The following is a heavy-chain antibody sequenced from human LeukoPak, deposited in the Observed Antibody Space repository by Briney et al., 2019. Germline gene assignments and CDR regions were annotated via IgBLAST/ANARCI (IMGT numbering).Heavy chain of an antibody. J-gene: IGHJ4*02. D-gene: IGHD1-14*01. V-gene: IGHV3-74*01. Sequence: GGSLRLTCAASGFTFSSYWMHWVRQAPGKGLMWVSRINSDGSITNYADSVKGRFTISRDNSKNTLYLQMNSLRAEDTAVYYCAKGLGGSTPKPQNDYWGQGTLVTVSS. CDR1: GFTFSSYW. CDR2: INSDGSIT. CDR3: AKGLGGSTPKPQNDY.